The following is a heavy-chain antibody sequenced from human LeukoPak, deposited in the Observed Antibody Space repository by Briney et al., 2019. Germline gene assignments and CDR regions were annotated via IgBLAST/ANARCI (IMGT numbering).Heavy chain of an antibody. CDR1: GYTFTSYD. CDR2: MNPNSGNT. J-gene: IGHJ3*02. D-gene: IGHD3-3*01. CDR3: AKDPFWSGRRTDDAFDT. Sequence: ASVKVSCKASGYTFTSYDINWVRQATGQGLEWIGWMNPNSGNTGYAQKFQGRVTMTRNTSISTAYMELSSLRSEDTAVYYCAKDPFWSGRRTDDAFDTWGQGTMVTVSS. V-gene: IGHV1-8*01.